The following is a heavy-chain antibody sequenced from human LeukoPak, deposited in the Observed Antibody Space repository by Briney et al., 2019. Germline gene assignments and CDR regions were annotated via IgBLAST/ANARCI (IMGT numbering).Heavy chain of an antibody. CDR1: GGSISGHF. V-gene: IGHV4-59*11. CDR2: IHYTGST. CDR3: ASVDDEGYSDS. D-gene: IGHD3-22*01. Sequence: NPSETLSLTCIVSGGSISGHFWSWIRRPPGKGLEWIGYIHYTGSTKYNPSLKSRLTISVDTSKNQFSLKLSSVTAADTAVYYCASVDDEGYSDSWGQGTLVTVSS. J-gene: IGHJ4*02.